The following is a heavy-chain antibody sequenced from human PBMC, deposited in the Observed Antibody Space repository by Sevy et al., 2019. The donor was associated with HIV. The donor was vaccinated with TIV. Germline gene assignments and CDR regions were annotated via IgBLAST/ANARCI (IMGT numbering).Heavy chain of an antibody. CDR1: GYTFSSFG. Sequence: ASVKVSCKASGYTFSSFGVSWVRQAPGQGLEWMGWIGAYNGNIKYAQNLQDRVTTTTDTSTSTAYMELTSLTSDDTAVYFCARISTVRGLFNYFDPWGQGTLVTVSS. D-gene: IGHD3-10*01. V-gene: IGHV1-18*01. J-gene: IGHJ5*02. CDR3: ARISTVRGLFNYFDP. CDR2: IGAYNGNI.